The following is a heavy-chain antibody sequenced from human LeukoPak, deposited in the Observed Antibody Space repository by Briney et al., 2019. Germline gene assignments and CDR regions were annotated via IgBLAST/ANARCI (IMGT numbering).Heavy chain of an antibody. D-gene: IGHD6-19*01. Sequence: SETLSLTCTVSGGSISSYYWSWIRQPPGKGLEWIGYIYYSGSTNYNPSLKSRVTISVDTSKNQFSLKLSSVTAADTAVYYCAREARIAVAGRRAWYFDYWGQGTLVTVSS. CDR3: AREARIAVAGRRAWYFDY. J-gene: IGHJ4*02. CDR1: GGSISSYY. CDR2: IYYSGST. V-gene: IGHV4-59*12.